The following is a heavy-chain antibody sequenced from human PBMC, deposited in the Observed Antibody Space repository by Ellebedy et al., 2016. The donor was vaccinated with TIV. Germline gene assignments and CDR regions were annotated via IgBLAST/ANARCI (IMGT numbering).Heavy chain of an antibody. D-gene: IGHD1-26*01. CDR2: IYYSGST. Sequence: MPSETLSLTCTASGGSVDNSAHYRTWVRQPPGKGLQWIANIYYSGSTYYNPSLKSRVTISLNTSKNQFSLRLTSVTAADTAVYYCAIDPIVGPTPYYFDSWGQGTLVTVSS. CDR1: GGSVDNSAHY. J-gene: IGHJ4*02. V-gene: IGHV4-39*07. CDR3: AIDPIVGPTPYYFDS.